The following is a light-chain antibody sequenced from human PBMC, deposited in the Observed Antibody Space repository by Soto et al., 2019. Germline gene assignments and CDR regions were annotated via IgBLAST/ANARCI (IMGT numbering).Light chain of an antibody. CDR3: QPYGSSPWT. CDR1: QSVSSSY. V-gene: IGKV3-20*01. J-gene: IGKJ1*01. Sequence: EIVLTQSPGTLSLTPAERATLSCRASQSVSSSYLAWYQQKPGQAPRLLIYGASSRATGIPDRFSGSGSGTDFTLTISRLEPEDFAVYYCQPYGSSPWTFGQGTKVEIK. CDR2: GAS.